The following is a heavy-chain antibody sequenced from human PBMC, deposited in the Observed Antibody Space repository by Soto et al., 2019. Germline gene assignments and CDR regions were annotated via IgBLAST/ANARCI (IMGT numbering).Heavy chain of an antibody. CDR2: INPNSGGT. D-gene: IGHD3-22*01. V-gene: IGHV1-2*04. CDR3: ATDPTYYYDSSNDYYYYGMDV. Sequence: ASVKVSCKASGYTFTGYYMHWVRQAPGQGLEWMGWINPNSGGTNYAQKFQGWVTMTRDTSISTAYMELSRLRSDDTAVYYCATDPTYYYDSSNDYYYYGMDVWGQGTTVTVSS. CDR1: GYTFTGYY. J-gene: IGHJ6*02.